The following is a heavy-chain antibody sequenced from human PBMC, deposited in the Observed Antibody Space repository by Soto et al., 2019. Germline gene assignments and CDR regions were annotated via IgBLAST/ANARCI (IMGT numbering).Heavy chain of an antibody. CDR3: AREGYTFGPGAVRGAFDI. V-gene: IGHV1-69*15. CDR2: IIPIFGTT. CDR1: GGTFGSNA. J-gene: IGHJ3*02. Sequence: QVQLVQSETEVRKPGSSVKVSCKASGGTFGSNAISWVRQAPGQGLEWMGNIIPIFGTTKNAQNFQDRVTVTADESTNPAYMELSSLTSEDTAIYYCAREGYTFGPGAVRGAFDIWGQGTMVTVSS. D-gene: IGHD1-1*01.